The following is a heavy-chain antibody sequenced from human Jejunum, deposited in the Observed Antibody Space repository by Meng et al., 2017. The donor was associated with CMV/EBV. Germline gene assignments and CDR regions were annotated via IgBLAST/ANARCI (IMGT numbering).Heavy chain of an antibody. J-gene: IGHJ4*02. CDR1: TFSSSW. CDR2: IKQDGGER. V-gene: IGHV3-7*03. CDR3: ARGAVNMVRGVSYYFDY. D-gene: IGHD3-10*01. Sequence: TFSSSWMNWVRQVPGKGLEWVANIKQDGGERYYVESVKGRFTISRNNAKNSLFLQMDGLRAEDTAVYYCARGAVNMVRGVSYYFDYWGQGALVTVSS.